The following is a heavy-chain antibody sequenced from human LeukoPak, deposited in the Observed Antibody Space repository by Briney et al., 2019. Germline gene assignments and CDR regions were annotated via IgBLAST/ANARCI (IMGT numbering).Heavy chain of an antibody. CDR3: ARDQSNGSGFTWFDP. Sequence: SETLSLTCTVSGDSISSMSYSWGWIRQPPGKGLEWIGYIYYSGSTNYNPSLKSRVTISVDTSKNQFSLKLSSVTAADTAVYYCARDQSNGSGFTWFDPWGQGTLVTVSS. J-gene: IGHJ5*02. V-gene: IGHV4-61*01. D-gene: IGHD6-19*01. CDR2: IYYSGST. CDR1: GDSISSMSYS.